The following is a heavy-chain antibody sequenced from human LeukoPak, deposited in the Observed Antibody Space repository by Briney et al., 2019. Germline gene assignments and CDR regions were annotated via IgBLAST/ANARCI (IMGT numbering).Heavy chain of an antibody. J-gene: IGHJ4*02. V-gene: IGHV3-23*01. CDR3: AKLLFPGGHAIFDY. CDR2: IRESGGDT. CDR1: GFIFSNYA. D-gene: IGHD2-15*01. Sequence: GGSLRLSCAASGFIFSNYAMNWVRQAPGKGLEWVSTIRESGGDTHYADSVKGRFTISRDNSKSTLYLQMDSLRAEDTAVYYCAKLLFPGGHAIFDYWGQRTLVTVSS.